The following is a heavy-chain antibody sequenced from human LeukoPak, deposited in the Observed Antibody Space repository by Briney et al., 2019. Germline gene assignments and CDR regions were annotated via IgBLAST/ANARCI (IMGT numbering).Heavy chain of an antibody. D-gene: IGHD3-9*01. CDR2: ISAYNGNT. V-gene: IGHV1-18*04. J-gene: IGHJ6*04. CDR3: ARDTYYDILTGSGGVFLGMDV. CDR1: GYTFTSYG. Sequence: ASVKVSCKASGYTFTSYGISWVRQAPGQGLEWMGWISAYNGNTNYAQKLQGRVTMTTDTSTSTAYMELRSLRSDDTAVYYCARDTYYDILTGSGGVFLGMDVWGKGTTVTVSS.